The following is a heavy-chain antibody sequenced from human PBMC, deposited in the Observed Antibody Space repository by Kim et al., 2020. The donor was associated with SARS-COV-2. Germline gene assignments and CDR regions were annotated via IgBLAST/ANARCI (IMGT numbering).Heavy chain of an antibody. CDR3: ARDRAPYSSPLFYYMDV. V-gene: IGHV3-21*04. J-gene: IGHJ6*03. CDR2: ISSSSGNI. Sequence: GGSLRLSCAASGFTFSSYSMNWVRQAPGKGLEWVSSISSSSGNIYYADSVKGRFTISRDNAKNSLYLQMNSLRAEDTAVYYCARDRAPYSSPLFYYMDV. CDR1: GFTFSSYS. D-gene: IGHD6-13*01.